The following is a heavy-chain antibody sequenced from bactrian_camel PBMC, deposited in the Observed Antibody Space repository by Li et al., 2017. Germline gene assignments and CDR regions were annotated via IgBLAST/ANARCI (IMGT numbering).Heavy chain of an antibody. CDR2: IVGDGSAS. CDR3: ATDLPSWYWASDFGY. Sequence: VQLVESGGGLVQPGGSLRLSCAASGFTFSRKAMTWVRQIPGKGLEWVSSIVGDGSASYYANSVKGRFTNSRDNAKNTVYLQMDSLKSEDTALYYCATDLPSWYWASDFGYWGQGTQVTVS. CDR1: GFTFSRKA. V-gene: IGHV3S40*01. D-gene: IGHD6*01. J-gene: IGHJ6*01.